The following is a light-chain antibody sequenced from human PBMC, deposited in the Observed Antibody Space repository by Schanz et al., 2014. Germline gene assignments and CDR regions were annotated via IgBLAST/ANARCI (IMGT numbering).Light chain of an antibody. J-gene: IGLJ3*02. CDR3: SSYTSSFTRV. V-gene: IGLV1-40*01. CDR1: SSNLGASYD. Sequence: QSVLTQPPSVSGAPGQRVTISCTGSSSNLGASYDVQWYQQLPGTAPKLLVYGNSNRPSGVPDRFSGSKSDTSASLAITGLQAEDEADYYCSSYTSSFTRVFGGGTKLTVL. CDR2: GNS.